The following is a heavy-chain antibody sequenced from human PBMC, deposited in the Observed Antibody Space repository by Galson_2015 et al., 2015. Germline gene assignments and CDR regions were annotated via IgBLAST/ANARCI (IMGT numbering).Heavy chain of an antibody. CDR1: GFTFSSYW. J-gene: IGHJ6*02. CDR2: IKEAGSEK. CDR3: ARGMRDYSYGMDV. Sequence: SLRLSCAASGFTFSSYWMSWVRQAPGKGLEWVANIKEAGSEKYYVDSVKGRFAISRDNAKNSLYVQMNSLRAEDTAVYYCARGMRDYSYGMDVWGQGTTVTVSS. D-gene: IGHD4-17*01. V-gene: IGHV3-7*04.